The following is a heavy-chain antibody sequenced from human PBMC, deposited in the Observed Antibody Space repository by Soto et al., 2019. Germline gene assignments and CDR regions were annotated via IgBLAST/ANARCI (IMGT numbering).Heavy chain of an antibody. CDR2: ISGSGGST. Sequence: GGSLRLSCAASGFTFSNYAMSWVRQAPGKGLEWVSVISGSGGSTYYTDSVKGRFTISRDNSKNTLYLQMNSLRAEDTAVYYCAKDSRITMVRGVVIPPGYWGQGTLVTVSS. CDR3: AKDSRITMVRGVVIPPGY. V-gene: IGHV3-23*01. J-gene: IGHJ4*02. CDR1: GFTFSNYA. D-gene: IGHD3-10*01.